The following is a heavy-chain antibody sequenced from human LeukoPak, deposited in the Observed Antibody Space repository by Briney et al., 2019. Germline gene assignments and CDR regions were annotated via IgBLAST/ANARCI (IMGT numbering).Heavy chain of an antibody. Sequence: ASVKVSCKASGYTFTSYYMHWVRQAPGPGLEWMGIINPSGGSTSYAQKFQGRVTMTRDTSTSTVYMELSSLRSEDTAVYYCATGDYGDYVAPPFYFDYWGQGTLVTVSS. J-gene: IGHJ4*02. CDR1: GYTFTSYY. CDR3: ATGDYGDYVAPPFYFDY. CDR2: INPSGGST. D-gene: IGHD4-17*01. V-gene: IGHV1-46*03.